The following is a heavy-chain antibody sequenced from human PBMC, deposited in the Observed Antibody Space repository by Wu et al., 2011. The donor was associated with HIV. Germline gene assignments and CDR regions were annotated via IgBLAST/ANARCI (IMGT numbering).Heavy chain of an antibody. CDR3: ARVPFTPVTTYSYYYVWTS. D-gene: IGHD4-17*01. V-gene: IGHV1-18*01. Sequence: QVQLVQSGAEVKKPGASVKVSCKASGYTFTSYGLSWVRQAPGQGLEWMGWINAYNGNTNYPQKFQGRVTMTTDTSTSTAYMELRSLRSDDTAVYYCARVPFTPVTTYSYYYVWTSGPRDHGHRLL. CDR2: INAYNGNT. CDR1: GYTFTSYG. J-gene: IGHJ6*02.